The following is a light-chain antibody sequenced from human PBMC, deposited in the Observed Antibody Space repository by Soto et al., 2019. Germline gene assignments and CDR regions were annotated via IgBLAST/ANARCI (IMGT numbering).Light chain of an antibody. Sequence: QSVLTQPPSTSGTPGQRVTISCSGSSSNIGSNLVYWYQLVPGTAPKLLIYGNEERPSGIPDRFSGSKSGTSATLGITGLQTGDEADYYCGTWDSSLSVVVFGGGTKVTVL. CDR2: GNE. CDR3: GTWDSSLSVVV. J-gene: IGLJ2*01. V-gene: IGLV1-51*02. CDR1: SSNIGSNL.